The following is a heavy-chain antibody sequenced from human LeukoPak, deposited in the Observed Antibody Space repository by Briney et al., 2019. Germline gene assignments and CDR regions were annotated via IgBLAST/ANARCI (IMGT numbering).Heavy chain of an antibody. V-gene: IGHV3-48*03. CDR1: GFIFSNYE. CDR2: ISSSGLSI. D-gene: IGHD4-17*01. Sequence: GGSLRLSCAASGFIFSNYEMNWVRQAPGKGLEWVSFISSSGLSIYYADSVKGRFTISRDNAKNSLYLQMNSLRAEDTAVYYCAGDDIADGDLDFLEYWGQGTLVTVSS. CDR3: AGDDIADGDLDFLEY. J-gene: IGHJ4*02.